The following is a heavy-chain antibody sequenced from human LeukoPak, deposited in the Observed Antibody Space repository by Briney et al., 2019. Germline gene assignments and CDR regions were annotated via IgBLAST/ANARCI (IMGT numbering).Heavy chain of an antibody. D-gene: IGHD5-12*01. J-gene: IGHJ4*02. CDR1: GGSFSGYY. Sequence: SETLSLTCAVYGGSFSGYYWSWIRQPPGKGLEWIGEINHSGSTNYNPSLKSRVTISVDTSKNQFSLKLSSVTAADTAVYYCARGASGYDTIPFDYWGQGTLVTVSS. V-gene: IGHV4-34*01. CDR3: ARGASGYDTIPFDY. CDR2: INHSGST.